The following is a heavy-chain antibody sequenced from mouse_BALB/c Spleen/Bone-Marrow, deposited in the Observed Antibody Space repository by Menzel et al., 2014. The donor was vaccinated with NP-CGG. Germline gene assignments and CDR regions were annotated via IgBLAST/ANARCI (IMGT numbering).Heavy chain of an antibody. Sequence: DVMLVESGGGLVQPGGSLKLSCAASGFTFSSYGMSWVRQTPDKRLELVATINSNGGSTYYPDSVKGRFTISRDNAKNTLYLQMGSLKSEDTAMYYCARDYYGSSDYWGQGTTLTVSS. V-gene: IGHV5-6-3*01. J-gene: IGHJ2*01. CDR1: GFTFSSYG. CDR3: ARDYYGSSDY. CDR2: INSNGGST. D-gene: IGHD1-1*01.